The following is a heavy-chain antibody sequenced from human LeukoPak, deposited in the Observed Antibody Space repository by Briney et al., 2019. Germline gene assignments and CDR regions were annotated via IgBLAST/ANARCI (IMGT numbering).Heavy chain of an antibody. CDR2: INTDGSST. CDR1: GFTFSSYW. Sequence: GGSLRLSCAASGFTFSSYWMHWVRQAPGKGLVWVSRINTDGSSTSYADSVKGRFTISRDNAKNTLYLQMNSLRAEDTAVYYCARDRGGSYPFDYWGQGTLDTVSS. V-gene: IGHV3-74*01. CDR3: ARDRGGSYPFDY. J-gene: IGHJ4*02. D-gene: IGHD1-26*01.